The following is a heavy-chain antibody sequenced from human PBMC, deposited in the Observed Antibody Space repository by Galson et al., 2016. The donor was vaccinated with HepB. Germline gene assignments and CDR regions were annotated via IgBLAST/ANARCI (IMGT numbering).Heavy chain of an antibody. CDR1: GSTFNSYS. V-gene: IGHV3-48*01. CDR3: ARGGSGSHPNQHYFYYYALDV. D-gene: IGHD3-10*01. CDR2: ISSSSSAI. Sequence: SCAASGSTFNSYSMNWVRQAPGKGLEWVSYISSSSSAIYYADSVKGRFTISRDNAKNSLYLQMNSLRAEDTAVYYCARGGSGSHPNQHYFYYYALDVWGIGATVTVSS. J-gene: IGHJ6*04.